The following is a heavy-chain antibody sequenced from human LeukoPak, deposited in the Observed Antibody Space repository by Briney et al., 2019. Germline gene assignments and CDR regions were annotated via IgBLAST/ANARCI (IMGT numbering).Heavy chain of an antibody. Sequence: SQTLSLTCTVSGGSISSGGYYWSWIRQHPGKGPEWIGYIYYSGSTYYNPSLKSRVTISVDTSKNQFSLKLSSVTAADTAVYYCASAGGEYYYGSGTQGWFDPWGQGTLVTVSS. CDR2: IYYSGST. V-gene: IGHV4-31*03. D-gene: IGHD3-10*01. CDR1: GGSISSGGYY. J-gene: IGHJ5*02. CDR3: ASAGGEYYYGSGTQGWFDP.